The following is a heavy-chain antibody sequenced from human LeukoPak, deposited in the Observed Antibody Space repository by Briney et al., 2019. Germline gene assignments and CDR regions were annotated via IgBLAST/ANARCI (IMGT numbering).Heavy chain of an antibody. V-gene: IGHV3-30-3*01. CDR3: ARGLRDRYGMDV. CDR1: GFTFSSYA. Sequence: PGRSLRLSCAASGFTFSSYAMHWVRQAPGKGLEWVAVISYDGSNKYYADSVKGRFTISRDNSKNTLYLQMNSLRAEDTAVYYCARGLRDRYGMDVWGQGTTVTVSS. CDR2: ISYDGSNK. J-gene: IGHJ6*02.